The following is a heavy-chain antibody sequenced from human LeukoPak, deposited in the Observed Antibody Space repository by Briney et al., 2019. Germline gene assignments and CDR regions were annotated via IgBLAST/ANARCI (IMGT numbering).Heavy chain of an antibody. Sequence: SETLSLTCAVYGGSFSAYHWSWIRQPPGKGLEWIGEINHSGSTNYNPSLKSRVTMSVDTSRNQFSLKLNSVTAADAAVYYCVRADGRDGYKGLVDYWGQGTLLTVSS. CDR1: GGSFSAYH. D-gene: IGHD5-24*01. J-gene: IGHJ4*02. CDR3: VRADGRDGYKGLVDY. CDR2: INHSGST. V-gene: IGHV4-34*01.